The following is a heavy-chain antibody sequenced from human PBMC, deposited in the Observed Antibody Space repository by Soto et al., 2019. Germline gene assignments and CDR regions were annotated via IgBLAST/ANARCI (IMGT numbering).Heavy chain of an antibody. Sequence: PGGSLRLCWSAAGAACGGYSRHWVRQAPGKGLEWITLISYDEATTFYADSVKGRFTISRDDSKNVSYLQMDSLRREDTGVYFCASQMYFFDSSGYFPPPIWGQGTLVTVSS. CDR2: ISYDEATT. J-gene: IGHJ4*02. D-gene: IGHD3-22*01. CDR3: ASQMYFFDSSGYFPPPI. CDR1: GAACGGYS. V-gene: IGHV3-30-3*01.